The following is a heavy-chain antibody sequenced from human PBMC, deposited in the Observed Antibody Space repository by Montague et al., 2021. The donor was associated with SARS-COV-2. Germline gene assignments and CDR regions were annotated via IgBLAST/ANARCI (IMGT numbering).Heavy chain of an antibody. CDR3: ARDVRYYYDQ. J-gene: IGHJ4*02. CDR2: VSCRGST. CDR1: GGSISRSY. D-gene: IGHD3-10*01. V-gene: IGHV4-59*01. Sequence: SETLSLTCTVSGGSISRSYWSWIRQPPGKGLEWIGYVSCRGSTNXXLSLKSRVTISLDTSKNRFSLRVTSVTAADTAVYYCARDVRYYYDQWGQGILVTVSS.